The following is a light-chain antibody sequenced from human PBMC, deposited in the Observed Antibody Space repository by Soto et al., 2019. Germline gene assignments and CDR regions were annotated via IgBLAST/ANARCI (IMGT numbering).Light chain of an antibody. Sequence: DIVMTQSPDSLAVSLVERATINCRARQSSLYSANNKNSLAWYQQKPGQPPKLLIYWASTRESGVPDRFSGSGSGTDFTLTISSLQAEDVAVYYCQQYYSTPGTFGQGTKVDIK. CDR3: QQYYSTPGT. CDR2: WAS. CDR1: QSSLYSANNKNS. V-gene: IGKV4-1*01. J-gene: IGKJ1*01.